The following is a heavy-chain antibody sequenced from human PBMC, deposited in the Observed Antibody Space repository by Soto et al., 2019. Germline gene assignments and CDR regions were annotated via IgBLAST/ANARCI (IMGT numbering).Heavy chain of an antibody. CDR3: ARGRFTIFGVVTGYYFDY. J-gene: IGHJ4*02. CDR2: ISSNGGST. CDR1: GFTFSSYA. V-gene: IGHV3-64*01. D-gene: IGHD3-3*01. Sequence: PGGSLRLSCAASGFTFSSYAMHWVRQAPGKGLEYVSAISSNGGSTYYANSVKGRFTISRDNFKNTLYLQMGSLRAEDMAVYYCARGRFTIFGVVTGYYFDYWGKGTLVTVSS.